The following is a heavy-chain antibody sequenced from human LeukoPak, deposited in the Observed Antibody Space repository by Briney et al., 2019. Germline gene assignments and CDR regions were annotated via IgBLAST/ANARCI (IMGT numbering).Heavy chain of an antibody. CDR2: ISNTGANT. CDR1: GFSFSTYA. Sequence: PGGSLRLSCAASGFSFSTYALYWVRQAPGKGLEWVSRISNTGANTYYADSVKGRFTISRDNSKSTLFLQMSSLRAEDTAVYYCARETVTTPNYYYYMDAWGKGTTVTVSS. V-gene: IGHV3-23*01. D-gene: IGHD4-17*01. J-gene: IGHJ6*03. CDR3: ARETVTTPNYYYYMDA.